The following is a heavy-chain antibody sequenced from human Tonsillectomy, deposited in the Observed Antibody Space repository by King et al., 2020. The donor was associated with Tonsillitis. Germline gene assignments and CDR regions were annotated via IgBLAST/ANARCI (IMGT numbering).Heavy chain of an antibody. V-gene: IGHV3-7*01. CDR3: AVDFRVAASVVPEGAPLDN. D-gene: IGHD2-15*01. CDR2: MKYDGSEK. Sequence: VQLVESGGGLVQPGGSLRLSCAASGFTFSRYWMTWVRQARGKGLEWVANMKYDGSEKYYVDSVKGRFTISRDNAKNSLYLQMNSLRAEDTAIYYCAVDFRVAASVVPEGAPLDNWRQGTLVTVSS. CDR1: GFTFSRYW. J-gene: IGHJ4*02.